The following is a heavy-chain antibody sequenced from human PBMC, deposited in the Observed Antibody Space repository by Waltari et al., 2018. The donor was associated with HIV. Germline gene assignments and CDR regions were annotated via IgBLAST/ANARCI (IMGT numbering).Heavy chain of an antibody. CDR3: ARDAAPNSHTPSSSDV. CDR2: ILYDGSNK. Sequence: QVQLVESGGGVVQPGTSLRLSCAASGFTFTKYGMHWVRQAPGKGLEWVTLILYDGSNKYYADSVKGRFTISRDNSKNTLYLQMNSLRAEDTAVYYCARDAAPNSHTPSSSDVWGQGTLVTVSS. D-gene: IGHD6-13*01. V-gene: IGHV3-33*01. J-gene: IGHJ4*02. CDR1: GFTFTKYG.